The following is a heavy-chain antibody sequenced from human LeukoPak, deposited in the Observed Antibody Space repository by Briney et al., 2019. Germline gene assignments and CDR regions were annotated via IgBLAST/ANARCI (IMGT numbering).Heavy chain of an antibody. D-gene: IGHD2-21*01. J-gene: IGHJ4*02. V-gene: IGHV3-23*01. Sequence: GGSLRLSCAASGFTFSGSAMSWVRQAPGKGLEWVSSISGSGGSTYYADSLKGRFTISRDNAKNSLYLQMNSLRAEDTAMYYCARDWGLNYFDYWGQGTLVTVSS. CDR1: GFTFSGSA. CDR3: ARDWGLNYFDY. CDR2: ISGSGGST.